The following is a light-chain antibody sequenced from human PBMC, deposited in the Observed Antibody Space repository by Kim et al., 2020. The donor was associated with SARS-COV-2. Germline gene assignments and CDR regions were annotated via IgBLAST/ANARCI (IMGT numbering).Light chain of an antibody. CDR3: QVWDSSSDHPV. CDR2: YDS. V-gene: IGLV3-21*04. J-gene: IGLJ2*01. Sequence: APGKTARITCGGNNIGSKGVHWYQQKPGRAPVLVIYYDSDRPSGIPERFSGSNSGNTATLTISRVEAGDEADYYCQVWDSSSDHPVFGGGTQLTVL. CDR1: NIGSKG.